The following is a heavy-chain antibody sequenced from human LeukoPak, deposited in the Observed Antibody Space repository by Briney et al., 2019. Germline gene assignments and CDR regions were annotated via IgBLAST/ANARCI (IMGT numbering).Heavy chain of an antibody. CDR3: ARDQGILTGVDY. CDR1: GYTFTGYY. D-gene: IGHD3-9*01. V-gene: IGHV1-2*02. CDR2: INPNSGGT. J-gene: IGHJ4*02. Sequence: ASVKVSCKASGYTFTGYYMHWVRQAPGQGLEWMGWINPNSGGTNYAQKFQGRVTMTRDTSISTAYMELSRLRSDDTAVYYCARDQGILTGVDYWGQGTLVTVSS.